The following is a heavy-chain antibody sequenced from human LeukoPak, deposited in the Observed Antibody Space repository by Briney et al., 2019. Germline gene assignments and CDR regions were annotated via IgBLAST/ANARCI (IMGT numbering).Heavy chain of an antibody. D-gene: IGHD4-17*01. CDR1: GFTFSSYA. J-gene: IGHJ4*02. CDR3: ARGGYGDYIDY. V-gene: IGHV3-48*04. CDR2: ISSSGSTI. Sequence: GGSLRLSCAASGFTFSSYAMSWVRQAPGKGLEWVSCISSSGSTIYYADSVKGRFTISRDNAKNSLYLQMNSLRAEDTAVYYCARGGYGDYIDYWGQGTLVTVSS.